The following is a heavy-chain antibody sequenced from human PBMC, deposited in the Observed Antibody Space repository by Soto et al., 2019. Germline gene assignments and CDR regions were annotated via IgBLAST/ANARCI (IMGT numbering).Heavy chain of an antibody. J-gene: IGHJ4*02. V-gene: IGHV4-31*03. CDR3: AREHYDYVWGSYRYPLYFDY. CDR1: GGSISSGGYY. D-gene: IGHD3-16*02. CDR2: IHYSGST. Sequence: SETLSLTCTVSGGSISSGGYYWSWIRQHPGKGLEWIGYIHYSGSTYYTPSLKSRVTISVDTSKNQFSLKLSSVTAADTAVYYCAREHYDYVWGSYRYPLYFDYWGQGTLVTVSS.